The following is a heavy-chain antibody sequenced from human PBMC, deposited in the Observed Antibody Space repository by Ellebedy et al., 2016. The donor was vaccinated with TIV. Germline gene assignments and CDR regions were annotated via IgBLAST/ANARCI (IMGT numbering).Heavy chain of an antibody. D-gene: IGHD6-13*01. CDR2: TSSDGSYK. V-gene: IGHV3-21*01. Sequence: PGGSLRLSCATSGFTFSDYSMNWVRQAPGKGLEWVSSTSSDGSYKYYSDSLKGRFTISRDTAKNSVYLQMNTLRAEDTAVYYCGRVRVVAVGYLEDYWGQGTQVTVS. CDR1: GFTFSDYS. J-gene: IGHJ4*02. CDR3: GRVRVVAVGYLEDY.